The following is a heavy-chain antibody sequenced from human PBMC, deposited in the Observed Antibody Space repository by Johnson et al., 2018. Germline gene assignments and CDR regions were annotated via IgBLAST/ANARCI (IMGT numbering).Heavy chain of an antibody. CDR1: GVSLSLYQ. J-gene: IGHJ3*02. V-gene: IGHV4-59*01. Sequence: QVQLQESGPGLVKPSEPLSLICTVSGVSLSLYQWDWIRQPPGKGLEWIGVIYESGRTRYNPSLNSRVTMSKDASKNQFSLRLDSVTAADTAVYYCARESFSATPPGNDGFDIWGQGTRVMVST. D-gene: IGHD1-14*01. CDR3: ARESFSATPPGNDGFDI. CDR2: IYESGRT.